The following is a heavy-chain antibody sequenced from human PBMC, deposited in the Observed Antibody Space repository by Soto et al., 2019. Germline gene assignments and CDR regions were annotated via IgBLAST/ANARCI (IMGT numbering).Heavy chain of an antibody. Sequence: SETLSLTCAVYGGSFSGYYWSWIRQPPGKGLEWIGEINHSGSTNYNPSLKSRVTISVDTSKNQFSLKRSSVTAADTAVYYCARRKGTVTKTVYYYGMDVWGQGTTVTVSS. CDR2: INHSGST. CDR3: ARRKGTVTKTVYYYGMDV. D-gene: IGHD4-17*01. V-gene: IGHV4-34*01. J-gene: IGHJ6*02. CDR1: GGSFSGYY.